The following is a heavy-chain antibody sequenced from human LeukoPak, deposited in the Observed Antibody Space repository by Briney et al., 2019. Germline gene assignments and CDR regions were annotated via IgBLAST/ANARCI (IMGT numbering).Heavy chain of an antibody. CDR1: GFTFSSYA. CDR3: AKDKAIAAAGNEGTYFDY. J-gene: IGHJ4*02. D-gene: IGHD6-13*01. V-gene: IGHV3-23*01. CDR2: ISGSGGST. Sequence: GGSLRLSCAASGFTFSSYAMSWVRQAPGKGLEWVSAISGSGGSTYYADSVKGRFTISRDNSKNTLYLQMNSLRAEDTAVYYCAKDKAIAAAGNEGTYFDYWGQGTLVTVSS.